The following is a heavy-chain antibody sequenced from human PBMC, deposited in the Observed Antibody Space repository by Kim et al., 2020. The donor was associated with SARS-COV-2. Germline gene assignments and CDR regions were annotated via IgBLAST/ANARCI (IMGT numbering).Heavy chain of an antibody. CDR2: NNRDGSDE. V-gene: IGHV3-7*01. CDR1: GFSFRNYW. CDR3: AALDSVQVPGGI. D-gene: IGHD3-10*01. J-gene: IGHJ4*02. Sequence: GGSLRLSCAASGFSFRNYWMSWVRQAPGKGLEWVAMNNRDGSDEDYVDSVKGRFTMSRDNAKNSLYLQMNSLRTEDTAIYYCAALDSVQVPGGIWGQGTLVTVSS.